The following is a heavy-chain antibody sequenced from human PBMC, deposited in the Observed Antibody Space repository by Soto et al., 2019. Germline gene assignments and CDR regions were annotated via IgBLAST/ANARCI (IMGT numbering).Heavy chain of an antibody. D-gene: IGHD3-22*01. CDR2: IYSGGST. Sequence: EVQLVESGGSLIQPGGSLRVSCAASGFTVSRSYMSWVRQAPGKGLEWVSVIYSGGSTNYADSVKGRFTISRDNSKNTLYLQMNSLRVEDTAVYYCARDTYYYDSSGQPYWGQGTLVTVSS. CDR1: GFTVSRSY. V-gene: IGHV3-53*01. J-gene: IGHJ4*02. CDR3: ARDTYYYDSSGQPY.